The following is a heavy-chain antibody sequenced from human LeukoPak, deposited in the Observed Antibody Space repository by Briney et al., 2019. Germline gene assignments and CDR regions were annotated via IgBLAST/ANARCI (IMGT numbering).Heavy chain of an antibody. Sequence: ASVRVSCKASGYTFTDYYMHWVRQAPGQGLEWMGWINPNSGDTNHAQNFQGRVTLTRDTSISTAYMELSSLRSDDSAVYYCAGEYCSGGSCRQGFDYWGQGTLVTVSS. V-gene: IGHV1-2*02. CDR3: AGEYCSGGSCRQGFDY. J-gene: IGHJ4*02. CDR2: INPNSGDT. D-gene: IGHD2-15*01. CDR1: GYTFTDYY.